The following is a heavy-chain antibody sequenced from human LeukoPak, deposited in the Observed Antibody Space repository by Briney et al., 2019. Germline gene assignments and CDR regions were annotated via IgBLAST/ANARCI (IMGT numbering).Heavy chain of an antibody. Sequence: SETLSLTCTVCGGSISSYYWSWIRQPAGKGLEWIGRIYTSGNTNYNPSLKSRVTMSVDTSKKQLSLKLSSVTAADTSVCYCARSGSWHEFFHYWGQGTLVTVSS. J-gene: IGHJ1*01. CDR3: ARSGSWHEFFHY. D-gene: IGHD1-26*01. CDR1: GGSISSYY. V-gene: IGHV4-4*07. CDR2: IYTSGNT.